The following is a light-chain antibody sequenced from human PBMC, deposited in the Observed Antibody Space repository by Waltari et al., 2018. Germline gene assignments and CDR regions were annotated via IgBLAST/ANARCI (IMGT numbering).Light chain of an antibody. CDR1: RPRSYY. Sequence: SSELTQDPAVSVALGQTVRITCQGDRPRSYYASWYQQKPGQAPLLVIYGKDNRPSGIPDRFSGSSSGNTASLTITGAQAEDEADYYCNSRDSSGNHLVFGGGTKLTVL. CDR3: NSRDSSGNHLV. J-gene: IGLJ2*01. V-gene: IGLV3-19*01. CDR2: GKD.